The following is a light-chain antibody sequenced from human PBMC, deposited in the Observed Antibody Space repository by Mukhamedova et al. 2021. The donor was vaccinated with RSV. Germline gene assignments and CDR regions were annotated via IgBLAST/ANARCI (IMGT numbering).Light chain of an antibody. Sequence: WYQRRVHGKAPKLLIYAASSLQNGVPPRFTGSGSGSHFTLTISSLHPEDFATYYCQQSYIIPWTFGLGTKVEI. CDR3: QQSYIIPWT. V-gene: IGKV1-39*01. J-gene: IGKJ1*01. CDR2: AAS.